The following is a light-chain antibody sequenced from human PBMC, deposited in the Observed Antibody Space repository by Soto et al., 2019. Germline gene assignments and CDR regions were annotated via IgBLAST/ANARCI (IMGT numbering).Light chain of an antibody. V-gene: IGLV2-23*01. CDR1: SSDVGSYNL. J-gene: IGLJ2*01. Sequence: QSVLTQPASVSGSPGQSITISCTGTSSDVGSYNLVSWYQQHPGKAPKLMIYEGSKRPSGVSNRFSGSKSGNTASLTISGLQAEDGADYYCCSYAGSSPVVFGGGTKLTVL. CDR3: CSYAGSSPVV. CDR2: EGS.